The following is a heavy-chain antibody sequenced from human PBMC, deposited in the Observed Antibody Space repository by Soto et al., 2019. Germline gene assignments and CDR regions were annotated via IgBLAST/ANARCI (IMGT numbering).Heavy chain of an antibody. CDR3: ARLIGDSWLDS. CDR2: TYYRSKWYS. Sequence: PSQTLSLTCVISGDSVSSNSAGWTWIRQSPSRGLEWLGRTYYRSKWYSDYAGSVKSRITINADTSKNQFSLQLNSVTPDDTAVYYCARLIGDSWLDSWGQGTLVTVSS. D-gene: IGHD2-8*01. CDR1: GDSVSSNSAG. J-gene: IGHJ5*01. V-gene: IGHV6-1*01.